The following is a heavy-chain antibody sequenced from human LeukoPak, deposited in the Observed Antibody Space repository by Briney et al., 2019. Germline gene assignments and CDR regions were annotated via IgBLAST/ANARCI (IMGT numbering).Heavy chain of an antibody. J-gene: IGHJ6*03. CDR3: ARGARAYDSSGYYIEYYYYYYMDV. V-gene: IGHV1-69*13. CDR1: GGTFSSYA. CDR2: IIPIFGTA. Sequence: PGASVKVSCKASGGTFSSYAISWVRQAPGQGLEWMGGIIPIFGTANYAQKFQGRVTITADESTSTAYMELSSLRSEDTAVYYCARGARAYDSSGYYIEYYYYYYMDVWGKGTTVTISS. D-gene: IGHD3-22*01.